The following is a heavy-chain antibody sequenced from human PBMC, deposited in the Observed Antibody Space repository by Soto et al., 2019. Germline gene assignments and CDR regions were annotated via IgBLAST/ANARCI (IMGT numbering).Heavy chain of an antibody. CDR1: GGSISGYY. J-gene: IGHJ6*02. CDR2: MYNTGST. V-gene: IGHV4-59*01. CDR3: ARDLWGYCGTDCYPLDV. Sequence: SETLSLTYTVSGGSISGYYWSWIRQPPGKGLEWIGYMYNTGSTVYNPSFKSRVTISVDTSKNQFSLKLNSVTAADTAVYYCARDLWGYCGTDCYPLDVWGQGTTVTVSS. D-gene: IGHD2-21*02.